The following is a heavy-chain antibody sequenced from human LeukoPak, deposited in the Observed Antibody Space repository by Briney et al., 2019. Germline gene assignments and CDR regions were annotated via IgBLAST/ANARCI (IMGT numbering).Heavy chain of an antibody. CDR1: GASISSSNGYF. Sequence: SSETLSLTCTVSGASISSSNGYFWAWIRQPPGKGPDWIGIIDYRGTAFYNPSLESRITISVETSNNFFSLKVRSVTAADTVQYYCARQAGAGTRWDYFDYWGQGIQVTVSS. D-gene: IGHD3/OR15-3a*01. CDR2: IDYRGTA. J-gene: IGHJ4*02. CDR3: ARQAGAGTRWDYFDY. V-gene: IGHV4-39*01.